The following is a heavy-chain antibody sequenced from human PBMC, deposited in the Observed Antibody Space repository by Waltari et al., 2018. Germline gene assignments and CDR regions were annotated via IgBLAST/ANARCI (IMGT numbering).Heavy chain of an antibody. CDR3: ARGSSYYVRFWED. Sequence: EVQLVESGGGLVQPGGSLRLSCAASGFTFSSYWMTGVRQAPGKGLEWVANINFDGSEQYYLDSVRGRFTISRDNARNSLYLQMDSLIADDAGVYYCARGSSYYVRFWEDWGQGTLVTVSS. D-gene: IGHD3-10*01. CDR2: INFDGSEQ. J-gene: IGHJ4*02. V-gene: IGHV3-7*03. CDR1: GFTFSSYW.